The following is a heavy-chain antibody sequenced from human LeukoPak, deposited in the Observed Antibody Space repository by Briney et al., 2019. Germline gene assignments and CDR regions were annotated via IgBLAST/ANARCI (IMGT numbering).Heavy chain of an antibody. V-gene: IGHV4-59*12. Sequence: PSETLSLTCTVSGGSISSYYWSWIRQPPGKGLEWIGYIYYSGSTNYNPSLKSRVTISVDTSKNQFSLKLSSVTAADTAVYYCARGVDYGDYEAAFDIWGQGTMVTVSS. CDR1: GGSISSYY. D-gene: IGHD4-17*01. CDR3: ARGVDYGDYEAAFDI. CDR2: IYYSGST. J-gene: IGHJ3*02.